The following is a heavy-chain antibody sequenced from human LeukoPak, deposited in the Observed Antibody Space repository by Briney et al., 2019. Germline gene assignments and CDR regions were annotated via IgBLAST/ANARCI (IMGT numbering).Heavy chain of an antibody. CDR2: IILIFGTA. V-gene: IGHV1-69*01. D-gene: IGHD3-22*01. J-gene: IGHJ4*02. CDR1: GGTFSSYA. CDR3: ARGSSGYYFFDY. Sequence: ASVKVSCKASGGTFSSYAISWVRQAPGQGLEWMGGIILIFGTANYAQKFQGRVTITADESTSTAYMELSSLRSEDTAVYYCARGSSGYYFFDYWGQGTLVTVSS.